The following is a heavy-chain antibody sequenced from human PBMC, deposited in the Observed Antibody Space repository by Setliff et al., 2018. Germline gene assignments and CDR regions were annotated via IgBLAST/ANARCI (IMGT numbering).Heavy chain of an antibody. CDR1: GGSVSSTSYY. D-gene: IGHD3-10*01. Sequence: SETLSLTCTVSGGSVSSTSYYWGWIRQPPGKGLEWIGTIYYTGTTYYSPSLKGRVTMSADTSKNQLYLSLTSVSVADTAMYYCARSHYYASGNSHYYYMDVWGKGTAVTVSS. CDR2: IYYTGTT. CDR3: ARSHYYASGNSHYYYMDV. V-gene: IGHV4-39*07. J-gene: IGHJ6*03.